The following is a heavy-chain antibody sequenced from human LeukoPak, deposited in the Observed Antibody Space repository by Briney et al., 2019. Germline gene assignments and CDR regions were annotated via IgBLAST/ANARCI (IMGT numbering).Heavy chain of an antibody. CDR1: GYTFTGYY. CDR2: INPNSGGT. CDR3: AREPIVATFRYYFDY. V-gene: IGHV1-2*02. Sequence: ASVKVSCKASGYTFTGYYMHSVRQAPGQGLEWMGWINPNSGGTNYAQKFQGRVTMTRDTSISTAYLELSRLRSDDTAVYYCAREPIVATFRYYFDYWGQGTLVTVSS. J-gene: IGHJ4*02. D-gene: IGHD5-12*01.